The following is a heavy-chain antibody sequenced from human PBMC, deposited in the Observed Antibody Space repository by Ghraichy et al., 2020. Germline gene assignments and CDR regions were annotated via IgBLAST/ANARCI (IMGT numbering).Heavy chain of an antibody. Sequence: SVKVSCKASGGTFSSYAISWVRQAPGQGLEWMGGIIPIFGTANYAQKFQGRVTITADESTSTAYMELSSLRSEDTAVYYCARGRWESPSSITGTPQISYYYYGMDVWGQGTTVTVSS. J-gene: IGHJ6*02. V-gene: IGHV1-69*13. CDR3: ARGRWESPSSITGTPQISYYYYGMDV. CDR2: IIPIFGTA. CDR1: GGTFSSYA. D-gene: IGHD1-20*01.